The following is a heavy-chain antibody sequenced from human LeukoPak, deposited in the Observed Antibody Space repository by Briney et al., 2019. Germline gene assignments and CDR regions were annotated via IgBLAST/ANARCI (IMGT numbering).Heavy chain of an antibody. Sequence: PSETLSLTCAVYGGSFSGYYWSWIRQPPGKGLEWIGEINHSGSTNYNPSLKSRVTISVDTSKNQFSLKLSSVTAADTAVYYCARGKTVVTPFHHYYYGMDVWGQGTTVTVSS. CDR3: ARGKTVVTPFHHYYYGMDV. CDR1: GGSFSGYY. D-gene: IGHD4-23*01. V-gene: IGHV4-34*01. J-gene: IGHJ6*02. CDR2: INHSGST.